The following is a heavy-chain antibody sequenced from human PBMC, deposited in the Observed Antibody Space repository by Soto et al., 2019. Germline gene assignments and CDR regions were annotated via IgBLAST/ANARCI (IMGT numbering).Heavy chain of an antibody. J-gene: IGHJ3*02. V-gene: IGHV3-7*01. Sequence: GGSLRLSCAASGFTFSSYCMSWVRQAPGKGLEWVANIKQDGSEKYYVDSVKGRFTISRDNAKNSLYLQMNSLRAEDTAVYYCARVRLLWFGEPPDAFDIWGQGTMVTVSS. D-gene: IGHD3-10*01. CDR1: GFTFSSYC. CDR3: ARVRLLWFGEPPDAFDI. CDR2: IKQDGSEK.